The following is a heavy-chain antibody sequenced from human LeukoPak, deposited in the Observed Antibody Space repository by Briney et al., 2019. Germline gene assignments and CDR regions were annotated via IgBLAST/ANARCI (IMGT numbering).Heavy chain of an antibody. V-gene: IGHV2-5*02. CDR1: GFSLNTHGVG. Sequence: SGPALVNPTQTLTLTCTFSGFSLNTHGVGVGWIRQPPGKALEWLALIYWDDGERYNPSLRRRLTIIQDTAKNQVFPPMPNFYPVDTATYYCAHRHALRGVVVTLDSAGQGTLVTVS. CDR2: IYWDDGE. J-gene: IGHJ4*02. D-gene: IGHD3-10*01. CDR3: AHRHALRGVVVTLDS.